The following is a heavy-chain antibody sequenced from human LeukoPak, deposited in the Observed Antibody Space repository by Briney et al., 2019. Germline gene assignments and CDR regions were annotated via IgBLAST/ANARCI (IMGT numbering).Heavy chain of an antibody. CDR3: ARGRENPDY. CDR2: INHSGST. CDR1: GGSFSGYY. Sequence: SETLSLTCAVYGGSFSGYYWSWIRQPPGKGLEWIGEINHSGSTNYNPSLKSRVTISVDTSKNQFSLEPSSVTAADTAVYYCARGRENPDYWGQGTLVTVSS. V-gene: IGHV4-34*01. D-gene: IGHD1-14*01. J-gene: IGHJ4*02.